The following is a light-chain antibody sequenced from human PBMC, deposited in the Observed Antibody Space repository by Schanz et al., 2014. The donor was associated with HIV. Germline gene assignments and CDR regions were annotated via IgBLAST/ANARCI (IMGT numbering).Light chain of an antibody. CDR3: QQYDTSPPWT. Sequence: EIVLTQSPGTLSLSPREGATLSCRARQSVSSNYLAWYQQKPGQAPRLLIYGVSIRATGSPDRFSGSGSGTDFTLTISRLEPEDFAVYYCQQYDTSPPWTFGQGTKVEIK. CDR2: GVS. CDR1: QSVSSNY. V-gene: IGKV3-20*01. J-gene: IGKJ1*01.